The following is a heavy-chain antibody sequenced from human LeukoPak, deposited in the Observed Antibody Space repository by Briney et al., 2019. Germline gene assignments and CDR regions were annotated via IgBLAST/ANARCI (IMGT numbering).Heavy chain of an antibody. J-gene: IGHJ4*02. CDR3: ARESNYYGSGSYYQYLDY. D-gene: IGHD3-10*01. Sequence: ASVTVSCKASGYTFTGYYMHWVRQAPGQGLEWMGWINPNSGGTNYAQKFQGRVTMTRDTSISTAYMELSRLRSDDTAVYYCARESNYYGSGSYYQYLDYWGQGTLVTVSS. CDR2: INPNSGGT. V-gene: IGHV1-2*02. CDR1: GYTFTGYY.